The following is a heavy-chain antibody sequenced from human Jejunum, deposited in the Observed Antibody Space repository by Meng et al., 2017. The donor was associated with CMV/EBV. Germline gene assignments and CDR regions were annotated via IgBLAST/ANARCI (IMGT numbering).Heavy chain of an antibody. V-gene: IGHV4-61*01. CDR1: VASVSSRNYS. CDR3: ARDSLTGGSNY. Sequence: CTVSVASVSSRNYSWSWIRQPPGKGLEWIGYVDYTGGANYNSSLESRVTISVDISKNQISLKVNTVTAADTAVYFCARDSLTGGSNYWGQGTLVTVSS. CDR2: VDYTGGA. J-gene: IGHJ4*02. D-gene: IGHD3-9*01.